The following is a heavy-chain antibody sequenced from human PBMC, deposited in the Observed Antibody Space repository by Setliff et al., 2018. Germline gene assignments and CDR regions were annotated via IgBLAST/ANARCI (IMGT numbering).Heavy chain of an antibody. J-gene: IGHJ5*02. CDR3: ARSGDYGSGRLSP. Sequence: SETLSLTCNVSGGSISSGDHYWSWIRQPAGKGLEWIGRIHASGSTNYNPSLKSRVTISVDTSKNQFSLKLTSVTAADTAVYYCARSGDYGSGRLSPWGQGTLVTVSS. V-gene: IGHV4-61*02. CDR2: IHASGST. CDR1: GGSISSGDHY. D-gene: IGHD3-10*01.